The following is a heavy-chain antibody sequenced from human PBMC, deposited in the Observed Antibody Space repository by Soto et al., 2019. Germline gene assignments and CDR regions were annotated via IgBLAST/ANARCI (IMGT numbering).Heavy chain of an antibody. V-gene: IGHV1-69*02. CDR3: ARSYGDGGYYGMDV. D-gene: IGHD4-17*01. CDR1: GGTFSSYT. Sequence: QVQLVQSGAEVKKPGSSVKVSCKASGGTFSSYTISWVRQAPGQGLEWMGRIIPILGIANYAQKVQGRVTITADKSTSTAYRELSSLRSEDTAVYYCARSYGDGGYYGMDVWGQGTTVTVSS. J-gene: IGHJ6*02. CDR2: IIPILGIA.